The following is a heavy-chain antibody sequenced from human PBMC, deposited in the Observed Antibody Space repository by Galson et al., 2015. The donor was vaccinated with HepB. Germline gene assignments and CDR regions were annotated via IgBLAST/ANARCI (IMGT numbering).Heavy chain of an antibody. V-gene: IGHV3-30*04. CDR2: ISYDGSNK. Sequence: SLRLSCAASGFTFSSYAMHWVRQAPGKGLEWVAVISYDGSNKYYADSVKGRFTISRDNSKNTLYLQMNSLRAEDTAVYYCARDLSLVGGAGTLWFYYYGMDVWGQGTTVTVSS. CDR3: ARDLSLVGGAGTLWFYYYGMDV. J-gene: IGHJ6*02. D-gene: IGHD6-19*01. CDR1: GFTFSSYA.